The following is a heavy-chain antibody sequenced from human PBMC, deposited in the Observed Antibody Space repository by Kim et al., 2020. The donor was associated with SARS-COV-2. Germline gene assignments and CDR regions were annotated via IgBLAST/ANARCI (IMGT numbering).Heavy chain of an antibody. D-gene: IGHD6-13*01. V-gene: IGHV5-51*01. CDR2: IYPGDSDT. CDR3: ARRLGYSSSWTNWYFDL. CDR1: GYSFTSYW. J-gene: IGHJ2*01. Sequence: GESLKISCKGSGYSFTSYWIGWVRQMPGKGLEWMGIIYPGDSDTRYSPSFQGQVTIPADKSISTAYLQWSSLKASDTAMYYRARRLGYSSSWTNWYFDLWGRGTLVTVSS.